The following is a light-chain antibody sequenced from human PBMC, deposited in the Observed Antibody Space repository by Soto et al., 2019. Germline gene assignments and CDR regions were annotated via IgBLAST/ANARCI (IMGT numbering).Light chain of an antibody. CDR1: QSVTSDY. CDR3: QQYGRP. Sequence: EIVLTQSPGTLSLSPGERATLSCRASQSVTSDYLAWYPQKPGQAPRLLIHGASSRATGIPDRFSGSGSGTDFTLTISRLEPEDFAVYYCQQYGRPFGQGTKVEIK. V-gene: IGKV3-20*01. J-gene: IGKJ1*01. CDR2: GAS.